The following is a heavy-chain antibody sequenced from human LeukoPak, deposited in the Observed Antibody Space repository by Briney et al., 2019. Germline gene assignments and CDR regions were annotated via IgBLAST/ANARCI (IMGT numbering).Heavy chain of an antibody. V-gene: IGHV3-23*01. D-gene: IGHD3-10*01. CDR3: AKRNTMVRGGPCFDY. CDR2: IFGADKNTT. J-gene: IGHJ4*02. Sequence: GGSLRLSCAASGFTFSSYSMNWVRQAPGKGLEWVSIIFGADKNTTYYADSVKGRFTVSRDNSKNTLGLQMTDLRPEDTAIYYCAKRNTMVRGGPCFDYWGQGILVAVSS. CDR1: GFTFSSYS.